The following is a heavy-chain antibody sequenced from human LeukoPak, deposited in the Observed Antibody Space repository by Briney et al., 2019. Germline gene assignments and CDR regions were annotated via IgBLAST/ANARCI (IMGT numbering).Heavy chain of an antibody. CDR1: GYTFTDYG. V-gene: IGHV1-18*01. Sequence: ASVKVSCKASGYTFTDYGISWVRQAPGQGLEWMGWISTNKGNTNYAQKVQGRVTVTRDTSTSTVHMELSGLRSEDTAVYYCARDQEGFDYWGQGTLVTVSS. J-gene: IGHJ4*02. CDR2: ISTNKGNT. CDR3: ARDQEGFDY.